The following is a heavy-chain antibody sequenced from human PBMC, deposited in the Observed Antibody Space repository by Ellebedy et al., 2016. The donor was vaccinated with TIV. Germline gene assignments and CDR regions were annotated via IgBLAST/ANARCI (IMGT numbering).Heavy chain of an antibody. D-gene: IGHD1-26*01. CDR1: GYTLTELS. CDR3: AATSGSYRLMLLAGPLDDGFDI. Sequence: AASVKVSCKVSGYTLTELSMHWVRQAPGKGLEWMGGFDPEDGETIYAQKFQGRVTMTEDTSTDTAYMELSSLIYEDTDVYYCAATSGSYRLMLLAGPLDDGFDIWGQGTMVTVSS. J-gene: IGHJ3*02. CDR2: FDPEDGET. V-gene: IGHV1-24*01.